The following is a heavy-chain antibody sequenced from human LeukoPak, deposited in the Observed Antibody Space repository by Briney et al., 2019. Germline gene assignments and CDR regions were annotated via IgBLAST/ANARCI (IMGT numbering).Heavy chain of an antibody. CDR2: VNPTGGGT. J-gene: IGHJ5*02. Sequence: ASVKVSCKASRSSFNDYPFHWVRQAPGQGLEYMGRVNPTGGGTRYAQKFQGRVTMTRDMSTSTVYMDLTSLRSDDTAVYYCAREVSDFSGTYDWFDPWGQGTLVTVSS. D-gene: IGHD1-26*01. CDR1: RSSFNDYP. V-gene: IGHV1-46*02. CDR3: AREVSDFSGTYDWFDP.